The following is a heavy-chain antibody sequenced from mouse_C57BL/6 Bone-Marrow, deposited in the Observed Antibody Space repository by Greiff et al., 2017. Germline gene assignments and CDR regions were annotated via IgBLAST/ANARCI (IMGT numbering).Heavy chain of an antibody. CDR1: GFTFSDYY. CDR3: ARHGLTTVVATDWYFDV. J-gene: IGHJ1*03. CDR2: ISNGGGST. Sequence: EVKLQESGGGLVQPGGSLKLSCAASGFTFSDYYMYWVRQTPEKRLEWVAYISNGGGSTYYPDTVKGRFTISRDNAKNTLYLQMSRLKSEDTAMYYCARHGLTTVVATDWYFDVWGTGTTVTVSS. D-gene: IGHD1-1*01. V-gene: IGHV5-12*01.